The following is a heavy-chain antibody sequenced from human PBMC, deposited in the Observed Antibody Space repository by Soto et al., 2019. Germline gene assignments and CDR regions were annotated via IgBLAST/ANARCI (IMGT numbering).Heavy chain of an antibody. CDR3: ATCSSTSEEDYYYYGMDV. Sequence: GESLKISCKGSGYSFTSYWISWVRQMPGKGLEWMGRIDSSDSYTNYCPSFQGNVTISADNSISTVYLQWSSLKASDTATYYCATCSSTSEEDYYYYGMDVWGQGTTVTVSS. D-gene: IGHD2-2*01. J-gene: IGHJ6*02. V-gene: IGHV5-10-1*01. CDR1: GYSFTSYW. CDR2: IDSSDSYT.